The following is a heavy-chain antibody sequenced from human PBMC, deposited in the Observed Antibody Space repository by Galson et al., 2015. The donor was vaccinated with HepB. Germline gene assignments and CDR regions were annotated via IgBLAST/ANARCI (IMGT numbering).Heavy chain of an antibody. D-gene: IGHD2-21*02. CDR3: ARPALAYCGGDCYLNWFDP. CDR1: GFTFSSYA. CDR2: ISYDGSNK. V-gene: IGHV3-30*04. Sequence: SLRLSCAASGFTFSSYAMHWVRQAPGKGLEWVAVISYDGSNKYYADSVKGRFTISRDNSKNTLYLQMNSLRAEDTAVYYCARPALAYCGGDCYLNWFDPWGQGTLVTVSS. J-gene: IGHJ5*02.